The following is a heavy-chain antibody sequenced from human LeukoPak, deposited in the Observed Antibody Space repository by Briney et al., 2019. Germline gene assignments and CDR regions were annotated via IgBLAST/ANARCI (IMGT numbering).Heavy chain of an antibody. CDR1: GYTFTSYG. CDR2: MNPNSGNT. CDR3: ARCSSSWYFRRTSENYYMDV. J-gene: IGHJ6*03. Sequence: ASVKVSCKASGYTFTSYGINWVRQATGQGLEWMGWMNPNSGNTGYAQKFQGRVTMTRNTSISTAYMELSSLRSEDTAVYYCARCSSSWYFRRTSENYYMDVWGKGTTVTVSS. D-gene: IGHD6-13*01. V-gene: IGHV1-8*01.